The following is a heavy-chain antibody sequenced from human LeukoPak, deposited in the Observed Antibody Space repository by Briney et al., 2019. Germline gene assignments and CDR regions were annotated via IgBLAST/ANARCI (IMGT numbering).Heavy chain of an antibody. J-gene: IGHJ4*02. D-gene: IGHD4-17*01. CDR3: ARVRGPTVTTMYFDY. Sequence: RSHGTYYADSMKGRFTVSRDGAKNSLSLHMNSLRAEDTAVYYCARVRGPTVTTMYFDYWGQGTLVTVSS. V-gene: IGHV3-11*05. CDR2: RSHGT.